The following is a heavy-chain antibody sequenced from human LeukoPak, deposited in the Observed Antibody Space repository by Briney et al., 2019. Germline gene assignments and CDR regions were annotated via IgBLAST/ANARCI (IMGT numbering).Heavy chain of an antibody. J-gene: IGHJ3*02. CDR1: GYTFTSYG. Sequence: ASVKVSCKASGYTFTSYGISWVRQAPGQGLEWMGWISAYNGNTNYAQKLQGRVTMTTDTSTSTAYMELRSLRSDDTAVYYCATVPAEYCSSTSCYYAFDIWGQGTMVTVPS. CDR2: ISAYNGNT. D-gene: IGHD2-2*01. V-gene: IGHV1-18*01. CDR3: ATVPAEYCSSTSCYYAFDI.